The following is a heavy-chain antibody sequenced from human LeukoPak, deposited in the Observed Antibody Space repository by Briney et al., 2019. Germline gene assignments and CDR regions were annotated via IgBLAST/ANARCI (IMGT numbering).Heavy chain of an antibody. V-gene: IGHV1-18*01. CDR3: ARDPLVVAGPYFDY. Sequence: ASVKVSCKASGYTFINYGISWVRQAPGQGLEWMGWMSTYNGNTQYAQKFQGRVIMTTDASTNTAYMELSSLKSDDTAVYYCARDPLVVAGPYFDYWGQGSLVTVSS. CDR1: GYTFINYG. CDR2: MSTYNGNT. D-gene: IGHD2-8*02. J-gene: IGHJ4*01.